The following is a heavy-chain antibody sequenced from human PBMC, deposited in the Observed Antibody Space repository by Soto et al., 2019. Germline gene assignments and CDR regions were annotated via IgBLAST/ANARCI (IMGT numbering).Heavy chain of an antibody. CDR3: ARHTISGNYYYYGMDV. CDR1: GYSFTIYW. V-gene: IGHV5-10-1*01. CDR2: IDPSDSYT. Sequence: PGESLKISCNGSGYSFTIYWIRWVRQMPGKGLEWMGRIDPSDSYTNYSPSFQGHVTISADKSISTAYLQWSSLKASDTAMYYCARHTISGNYYYYGMDVWGQGTTVTVSS. J-gene: IGHJ6*02. D-gene: IGHD5-12*01.